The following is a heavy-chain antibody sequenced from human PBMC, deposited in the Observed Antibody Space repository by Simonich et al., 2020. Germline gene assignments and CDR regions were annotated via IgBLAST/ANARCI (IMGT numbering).Heavy chain of an antibody. D-gene: IGHD1-26*01. V-gene: IGHV1-46*01. CDR2: INPSGGST. Sequence: QVQLVQSGAEVKKPGASVKVSCKASGYTFTSYYMHWVRQAPGQGLEWMGIINPSGGSTSDEQKFQGRCTMTRDTSTSTVYMELSSLRSEDTAVYYCASADSGSYWGYYYYYYGMDVWGQGTTVTVSS. J-gene: IGHJ6*02. CDR1: GYTFTSYY. CDR3: ASADSGSYWGYYYYYYGMDV.